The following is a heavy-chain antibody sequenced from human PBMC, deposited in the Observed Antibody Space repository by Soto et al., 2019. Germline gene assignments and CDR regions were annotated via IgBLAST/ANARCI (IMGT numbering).Heavy chain of an antibody. CDR1: GYTFTTYG. CDR2: ISAYNGNT. J-gene: IGHJ4*02. D-gene: IGHD2-2*01. CDR3: ARDGRHCSRTCCSEAKY. V-gene: IGHV1-18*01. Sequence: QVQLVQSGAEVKKPGASVRISCKTSGYTFTTYGFTWVRQSPGQGLEWLGWISAYNGNTNYVQKFQGRVTLTTDTITSTDYMEMTSLRSDDTAVYYCARDGRHCSRTCCSEAKYWGQGTLVTVSS.